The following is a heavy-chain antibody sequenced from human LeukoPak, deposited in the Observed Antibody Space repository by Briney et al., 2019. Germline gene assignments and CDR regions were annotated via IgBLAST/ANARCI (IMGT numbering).Heavy chain of an antibody. CDR1: GFTFSSCA. CDR3: AKGSYYDSSGSFYFDY. D-gene: IGHD3-22*01. CDR2: ISGSGDNT. J-gene: IGHJ4*02. Sequence: GSLRLSCAASGFTFSSCAMSWVRQAPGKGLEWVSGISGSGDNTYYADSVKGRFTISRDNSKNTLYVQVNSPGTEDTAAYYCAKGSYYDSSGSFYFDYWGQGTLVTVSS. V-gene: IGHV3-23*01.